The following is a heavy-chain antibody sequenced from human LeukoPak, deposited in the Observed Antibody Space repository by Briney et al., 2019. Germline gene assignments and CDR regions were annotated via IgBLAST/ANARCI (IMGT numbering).Heavy chain of an antibody. J-gene: IGHJ6*02. CDR3: ARARYCSSTSCYDYYYYGMDV. CDR2: IIPIFGTA. D-gene: IGHD2-2*01. CDR1: GGTFSSYA. Sequence: SVKVSCKASGGTFSSYAISWVRQAPGQGLEWMGGIIPIFGTANYAQKFQGRVTITADESTSTAYMELSSLRSDDTAVYYCARARYCSSTSCYDYYYYGMDVWGQGTTVTVSS. V-gene: IGHV1-69*13.